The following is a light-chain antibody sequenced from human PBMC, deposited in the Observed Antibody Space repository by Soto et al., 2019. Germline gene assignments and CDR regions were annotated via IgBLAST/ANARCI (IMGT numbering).Light chain of an antibody. V-gene: IGKV1-5*01. Sequence: DIQMTQSPSTLSASVGDRVTITCRASQSISDSLAWYQQKPGKAPDLLISDVSSLERGVPSRFSGSGSGTEFTLTISSMQPDDFATYFYQQYNAYSRTFGRGTKVEIK. J-gene: IGKJ1*01. CDR1: QSISDS. CDR3: QQYNAYSRT. CDR2: DVS.